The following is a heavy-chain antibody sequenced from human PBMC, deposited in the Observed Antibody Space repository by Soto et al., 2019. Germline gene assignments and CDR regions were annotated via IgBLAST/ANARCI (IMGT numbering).Heavy chain of an antibody. CDR2: IYYSGST. CDR3: ARYIFGRFGELLS. J-gene: IGHJ4*02. D-gene: IGHD3-10*01. V-gene: IGHV4-39*01. Sequence: SETLSLTCTVSGGSISSSSYYWGWIRQPPGKGLEWIGSIYYSGSTYYNPSLKSRVTISVDTSKNQFSLKLSSVTAADTAVYYCARYIFGRFGELLSWGQGTLVTVSS. CDR1: GGSISSSSYY.